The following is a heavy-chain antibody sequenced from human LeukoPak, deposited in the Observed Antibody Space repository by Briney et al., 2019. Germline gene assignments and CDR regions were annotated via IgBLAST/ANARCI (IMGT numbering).Heavy chain of an antibody. CDR1: GYTFTSYG. V-gene: IGHV1-18*01. J-gene: IGHJ6*03. CDR2: ISAYNGNT. Sequence: GASVKVSCKASGYTFTSYGISWVRQAPGQGLEWMGWISAYNGNTNYAQKFQGRVTITRNTSISTAYMELSSLRSEDTAVYYCARGPYYMDVWGKGTTVTVSS. CDR3: ARGPYYMDV.